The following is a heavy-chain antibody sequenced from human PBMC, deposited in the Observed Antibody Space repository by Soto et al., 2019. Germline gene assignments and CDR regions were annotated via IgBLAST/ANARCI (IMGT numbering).Heavy chain of an antibody. CDR2: IYYSGST. V-gene: IGHV4-61*01. D-gene: IGHD5-12*01. CDR3: ARDSYGGYGGFDY. Sequence: QVQLQESGPGLVKPSETLSLTCTVSGGSVSSGSYYWSWIRQPPGKGLEWIGYIYYSGSTNYNPPLKSRVTIPVDTSKNQFSLKLSSVTAADTAVYYCARDSYGGYGGFDYWGQGTLVTVSS. CDR1: GGSVSSGSYY. J-gene: IGHJ4*02.